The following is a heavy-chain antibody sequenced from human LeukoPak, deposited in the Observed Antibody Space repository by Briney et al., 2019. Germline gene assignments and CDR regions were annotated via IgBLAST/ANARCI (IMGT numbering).Heavy chain of an antibody. CDR3: ARAYYDILTGYYKWDFDY. J-gene: IGHJ4*02. D-gene: IGHD3-9*01. Sequence: ASVKVSCKASGYTFTSYGISWVRQAPGQGLEWMGWISAYNGNTNYAQKLQGRVTMTTDTSTSTAYMELRSLRSDDTAVYFCARAYYDILTGYYKWDFDYWGQGTLVTVSS. V-gene: IGHV1-18*01. CDR1: GYTFTSYG. CDR2: ISAYNGNT.